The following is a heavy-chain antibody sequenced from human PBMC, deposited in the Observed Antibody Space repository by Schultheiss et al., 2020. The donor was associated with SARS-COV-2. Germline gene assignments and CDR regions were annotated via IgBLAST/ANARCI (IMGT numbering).Heavy chain of an antibody. CDR1: GGSISSYY. CDR3: ARAGPAYGDYDYYYGMDV. D-gene: IGHD4-17*01. CDR2: IYYSGST. Sequence: SETLSLTCTVSGGSISSYYWSWIRQPPGKGLEWIGYIYYSGSTNYNPSLKGRVSILEDTSKNQISLSLRSVTAADTAVYYCARAGPAYGDYDYYYGMDVWGQGTTVTVSS. J-gene: IGHJ6*02. V-gene: IGHV4-59*12.